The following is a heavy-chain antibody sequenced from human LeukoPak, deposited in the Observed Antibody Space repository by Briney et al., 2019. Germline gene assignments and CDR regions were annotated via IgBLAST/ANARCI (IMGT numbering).Heavy chain of an antibody. Sequence: PSETLSLTCTVSGGSISSYYWSWIRQPPGKGLEWIGYIYYSGSTNYNPSLKSRVTISVDTSKNQFSLKLSSVTAADTAVYYCAGAGTILTGYFYYFDYWGQGTLVTVSS. CDR1: GGSISSYY. J-gene: IGHJ4*02. CDR3: AGAGTILTGYFYYFDY. CDR2: IYYSGST. V-gene: IGHV4-59*01. D-gene: IGHD3-9*01.